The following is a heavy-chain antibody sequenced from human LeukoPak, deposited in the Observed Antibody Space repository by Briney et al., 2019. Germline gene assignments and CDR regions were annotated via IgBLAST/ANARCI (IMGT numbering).Heavy chain of an antibody. Sequence: PGGSLRLSCAASGFTFSSYAMSWVRQAPGKGLEWVSAISGSGGSTYYADSVKGRFTISRDNSKNTLYLRMNSLRAEDTAVYYCARDAGSSSWSDYWGQGTLVTVSS. D-gene: IGHD6-13*01. CDR1: GFTFSSYA. J-gene: IGHJ4*02. V-gene: IGHV3-23*01. CDR3: ARDAGSSSWSDY. CDR2: ISGSGGST.